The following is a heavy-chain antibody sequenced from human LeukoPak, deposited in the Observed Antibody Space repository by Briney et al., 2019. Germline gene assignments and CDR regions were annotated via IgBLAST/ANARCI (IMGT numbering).Heavy chain of an antibody. J-gene: IGHJ5*02. CDR2: MNPNSGNT. CDR1: GYTFTNYD. Sequence: ASVKVSCKASGYTFTNYDINWVRQATGQGLEWMGWMNPNSGNTGYAQKFQGRVTMNRNTSIRTAYMELSSLRSEDTAVYYCARGSSWYLNWFDPWGQGTLVTVSS. V-gene: IGHV1-8*02. CDR3: ARGSSWYLNWFDP. D-gene: IGHD6-13*01.